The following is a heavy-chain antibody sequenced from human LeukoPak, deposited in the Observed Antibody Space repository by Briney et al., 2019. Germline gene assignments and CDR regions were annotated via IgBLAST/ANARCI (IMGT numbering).Heavy chain of an antibody. CDR2: IRSSGSTV. CDR1: GFTFSSYE. CDR3: ASGGDSGSYAVY. D-gene: IGHD3-10*01. J-gene: IGHJ4*02. V-gene: IGHV3-48*03. Sequence: GGSLRLSCVASGFTFSSYEMNWVRQAPGKGLEWISYIRSSGSTVYYADSVKGRFTISRDNAKNSLYLQMDSLRVEDTAGYYCASGGDSGSYAVYWGQGTLATVSS.